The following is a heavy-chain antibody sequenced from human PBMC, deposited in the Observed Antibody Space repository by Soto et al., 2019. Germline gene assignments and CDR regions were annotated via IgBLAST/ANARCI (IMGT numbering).Heavy chain of an antibody. J-gene: IGHJ6*02. Sequence: QVQLVQSGAEVKEPGDSVRVSCEASGYTFTAYHIHWVRQAPGQGLEWMGWINPKFGDTTYAQDFQGRVSMTRDMSISTVYMELSRLTSDDMAIYYCARNMDYYYGRGSGNGHGVWGQGTTVTVFS. CDR2: INPKFGDT. CDR1: GYTFTAYH. CDR3: ARNMDYYYGRGSGNGHGV. V-gene: IGHV1-2*02. D-gene: IGHD3-10*02.